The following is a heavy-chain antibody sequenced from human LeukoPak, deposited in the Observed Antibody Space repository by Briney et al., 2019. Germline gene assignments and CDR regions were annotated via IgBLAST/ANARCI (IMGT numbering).Heavy chain of an antibody. D-gene: IGHD1-26*01. J-gene: IGHJ4*02. CDR2: IIPILGIA. CDR1: GGTFSSYA. Sequence: SVKVSCKASGGTFSSYAISWVRQAPGQGLEWMGRIIPILGIANYAQKFQGRVTITADKSTSTAYMELSSLRSEDTAVYYCARDDRVLLSTFDYWGQGTLVTVSS. CDR3: ARDDRVLLSTFDY. V-gene: IGHV1-69*04.